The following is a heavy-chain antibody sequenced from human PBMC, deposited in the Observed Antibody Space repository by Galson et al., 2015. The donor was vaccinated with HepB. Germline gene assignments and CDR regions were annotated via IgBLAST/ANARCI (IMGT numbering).Heavy chain of an antibody. CDR1: GGSISSYY. D-gene: IGHD5-12*01. V-gene: IGHV4-59*01. J-gene: IGHJ3*02. Sequence: SETLSLTCTVSGGSISSYYWSWIRQPPGKGLEWIGYIYYSGSTNYNPSLKSRVTISVDTSKNQFSLKLSSVTAADTAVYYCARLGLYSGYEPRAFDIWGQGTMVTVSS. CDR3: ARLGLYSGYEPRAFDI. CDR2: IYYSGST.